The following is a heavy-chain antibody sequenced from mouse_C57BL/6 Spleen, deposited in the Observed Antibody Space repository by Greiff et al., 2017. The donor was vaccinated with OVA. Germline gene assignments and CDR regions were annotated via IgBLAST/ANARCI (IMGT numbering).Heavy chain of an antibody. V-gene: IGHV3-6*01. Sequence: EVKLMESGPGLVKPSQSLSLTCSVTGYSITSGYYWNWIRQFPGNKLEWMGYISYDGSNNYNPSLKNRISITRDTSKNQFFLKLNSVTTEDTATYYCARVIYYGNHYAMDYWGQGTSVTVSS. D-gene: IGHD2-1*01. CDR1: GYSITSGYY. CDR2: ISYDGSN. CDR3: ARVIYYGNHYAMDY. J-gene: IGHJ4*01.